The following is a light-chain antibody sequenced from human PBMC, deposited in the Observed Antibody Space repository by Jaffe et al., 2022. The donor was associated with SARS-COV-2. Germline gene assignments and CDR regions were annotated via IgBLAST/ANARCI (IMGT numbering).Light chain of an antibody. CDR2: GAS. V-gene: IGKV3-15*01. CDR1: ETINNF. CDR3: QQYNGWPRT. J-gene: IGKJ1*01. Sequence: EIVMTQSPATLSVSPGERVTLSCRASETINNFLAWYRQKPGQAPRLLIYGASTRATGIPARVSGSGSGTEFTLTISSLQSEDFGVYYCQQYNGWPRTFGQGTKVEIK.